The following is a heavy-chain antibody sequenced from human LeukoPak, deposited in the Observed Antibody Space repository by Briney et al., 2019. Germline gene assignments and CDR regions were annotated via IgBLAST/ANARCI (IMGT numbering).Heavy chain of an antibody. CDR3: AIRSSGNN. D-gene: IGHD4-23*01. Sequence: PGGSLRLSCAASGFTFSSYSMNWVRQAPGKGLEWVSGISRSGGSTYYADSVKGRFTLSRDNSKNSLYLQMNSLRAEDTAVYYCAIRSSGNNWGQGTLVTVSS. J-gene: IGHJ4*02. CDR2: ISRSGGST. V-gene: IGHV3-23*01. CDR1: GFTFSSYS.